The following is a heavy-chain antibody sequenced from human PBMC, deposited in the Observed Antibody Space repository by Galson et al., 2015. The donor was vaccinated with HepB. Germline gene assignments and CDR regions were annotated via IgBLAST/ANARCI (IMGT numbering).Heavy chain of an antibody. J-gene: IGHJ5*02. V-gene: IGHV2-5*02. CDR1: GISLSTSGVG. D-gene: IGHD1-26*01. CDR3: AHRSIVGTNTGRFDP. Sequence: PALVKPTQTLTLTCTVSGISLSTSGVGVGWIRQPPGKALEWLALIYRDDDKRYSPSLKSRLTITKDTSKNQVVLTMTNMDPVDTATYYCAHRSIVGTNTGRFDPWGQGTLVTVSS. CDR2: IYRDDDK.